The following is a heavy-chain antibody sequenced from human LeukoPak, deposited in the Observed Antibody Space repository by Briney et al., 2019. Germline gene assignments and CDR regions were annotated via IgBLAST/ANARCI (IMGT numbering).Heavy chain of an antibody. CDR2: IYTSGST. D-gene: IGHD6-19*01. Sequence: SETLSLTCTVSGGSISSGSYYWSWIRQPAGKGLEWIGRIYTSGSTNYNPSLKSRVTMSIDTSKNQFSLKLSSVTAADTAVYHCARDNPVADAFDMWGQGTMVTVSS. CDR1: GGSISSGSYY. CDR3: ARDNPVADAFDM. V-gene: IGHV4-61*02. J-gene: IGHJ3*02.